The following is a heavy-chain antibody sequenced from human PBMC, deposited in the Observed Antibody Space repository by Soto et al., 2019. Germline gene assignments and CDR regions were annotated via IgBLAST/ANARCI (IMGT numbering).Heavy chain of an antibody. V-gene: IGHV4-4*02. Sequence: SETLSLTCAVSGVSISSSNWWSWVRQPPGKGLEWIGEIYHSGSTNYNPSLKSRVTISVDKSKNQFSLKLSSVTAADTAVYYCATRGPVHYDILTGYLDYYGMDVWGQGTTVTVSS. J-gene: IGHJ6*02. CDR1: GVSISSSNW. CDR2: IYHSGST. CDR3: ATRGPVHYDILTGYLDYYGMDV. D-gene: IGHD3-9*01.